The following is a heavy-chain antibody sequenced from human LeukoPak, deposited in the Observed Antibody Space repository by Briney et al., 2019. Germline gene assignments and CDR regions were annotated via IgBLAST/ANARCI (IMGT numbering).Heavy chain of an antibody. CDR3: AKGYYYDSKLFDY. J-gene: IGHJ4*02. V-gene: IGHV3-30*02. CDR1: GFTFSSYG. Sequence: GGSLRLSCAASGFTFSSYGMHWVRQAPGKGLEWVAFIRYDGSNKYYADSVKGRFTISRDNSKNTLYLQMNSLRAEDTALYYCAKGYYYDSKLFDYWGQGTLVTVSS. D-gene: IGHD3-22*01. CDR2: IRYDGSNK.